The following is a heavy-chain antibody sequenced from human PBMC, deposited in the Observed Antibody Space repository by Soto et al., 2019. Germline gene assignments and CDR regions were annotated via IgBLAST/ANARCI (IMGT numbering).Heavy chain of an antibody. Sequence: QVPLVESGGGVVQPGRSLRLSCAASGFTFSSYGMHWVRQAPGKGLEWVAVRSYDGSNKYYADSVKGRFTISRDNSKNTLYLQMNSLRAEDTAMYYCAKDRIPITYYDFWSGYSRGMDVWGQGTTVTVSS. CDR1: GFTFSSYG. V-gene: IGHV3-30*18. D-gene: IGHD3-3*01. J-gene: IGHJ6*02. CDR3: AKDRIPITYYDFWSGYSRGMDV. CDR2: RSYDGSNK.